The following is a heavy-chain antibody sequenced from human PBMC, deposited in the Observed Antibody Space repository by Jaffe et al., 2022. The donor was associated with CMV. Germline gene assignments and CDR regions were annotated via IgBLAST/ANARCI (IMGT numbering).Heavy chain of an antibody. CDR1: GYTFTSYA. CDR3: ASAPIYCGGDCSNDY. V-gene: IGHV1-3*01. D-gene: IGHD2-21*02. J-gene: IGHJ4*02. CDR2: INAGNGNT. Sequence: QVQLVQSGAEVKKPGASVKVSCKASGYTFTSYAMHWVRQAPGQRLEWMGWINAGNGNTKYSQKFQGRVTITRDTSASTAYMELSSLRSEDTAVYYCASAPIYCGGDCSNDYWGQGTLVTVSS.